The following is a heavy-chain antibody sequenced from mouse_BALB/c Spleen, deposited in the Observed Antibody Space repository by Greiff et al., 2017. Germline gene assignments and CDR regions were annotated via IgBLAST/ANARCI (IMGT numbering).Heavy chain of an antibody. V-gene: IGHV4-1*02. Sequence: EVKVIESGGGLVQPGGSLKLSCAASGFDFSRYWMSWVRQAPGKGLEWIGEINPDSSTINYTPSLKDKFIISRDNAKNTLYLQMSKVRSEDTALYYCARQEGVAWFAYSVQWTLVTVSA. CDR3: ARQEGVAWFAY. D-gene: IGHD1-1*02. CDR2: INPDSSTI. CDR1: GFDFSRYW. J-gene: IGHJ3*01.